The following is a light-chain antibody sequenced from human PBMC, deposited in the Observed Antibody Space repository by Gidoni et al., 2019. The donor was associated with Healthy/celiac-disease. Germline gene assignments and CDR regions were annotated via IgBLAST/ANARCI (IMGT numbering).Light chain of an antibody. CDR3: QQRSNWPPSWT. Sequence: EIVLTQSPATLSLSPGERATLSCRASQSVSSYLAWYQQKPGQAPRPLIYDASNSATGLPARFSGSGSGTDFTLTISSLEPEDFAVYYCQQRSNWPPSWTFGQGTKVEIK. CDR2: DAS. CDR1: QSVSSY. J-gene: IGKJ1*01. V-gene: IGKV3-11*01.